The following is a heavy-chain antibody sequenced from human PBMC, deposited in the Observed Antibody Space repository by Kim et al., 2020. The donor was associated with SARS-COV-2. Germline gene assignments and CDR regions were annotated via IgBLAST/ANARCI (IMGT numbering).Heavy chain of an antibody. CDR3: ARDPTGYSSGRHYFDF. Sequence: GGSLRLSCTAYGFTFSDYALHWVRQAPGKGLEWVAVISYDGRYNYAADSVKGRFTISRDNSKSTLYMQMNSLRPEDTSVYYCARDPTGYSSGRHYFDFWGHGTLVTVSS. J-gene: IGHJ4*01. D-gene: IGHD6-19*01. V-gene: IGHV3-30*04. CDR2: ISYDGRYN. CDR1: GFTFSDYA.